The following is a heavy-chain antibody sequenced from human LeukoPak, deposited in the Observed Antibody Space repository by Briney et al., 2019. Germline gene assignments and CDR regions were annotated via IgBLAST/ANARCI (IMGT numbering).Heavy chain of an antibody. V-gene: IGHV4-31*03. Sequence: SETLSLTCIVSGGSISSGGHYWSWIRQHPGKGLEWIGYINCSGSTYYNPSLKSRVTISVDTSQNQFSLKPSSVTAADTAVYYCARDEAIFGAGYYYGMDVWGQGTTVTVSS. J-gene: IGHJ6*02. CDR1: GGSISSGGHY. CDR3: ARDEAIFGAGYYYGMDV. CDR2: INCSGST. D-gene: IGHD3-3*01.